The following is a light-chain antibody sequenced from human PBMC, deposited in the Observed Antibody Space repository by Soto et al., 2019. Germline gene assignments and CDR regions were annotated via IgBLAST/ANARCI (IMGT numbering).Light chain of an antibody. Sequence: QSVLTQPPSVSAAPGQQVTISCSGSPSNIGKNFVSWYQQLPGTALKLLIYESDKRPSGIPDRFSGSESGTSATLAITGLQTGDEADYYCVSWDSSLITVVFGGGTKVTVL. CDR2: ESD. J-gene: IGLJ2*01. CDR1: PSNIGKNF. V-gene: IGLV1-51*02. CDR3: VSWDSSLITVV.